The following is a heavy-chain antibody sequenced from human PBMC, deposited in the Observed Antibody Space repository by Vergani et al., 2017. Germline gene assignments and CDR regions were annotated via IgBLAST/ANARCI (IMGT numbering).Heavy chain of an antibody. D-gene: IGHD3-22*01. J-gene: IGHJ4*02. CDR2: IYYDGSNA. V-gene: IGHV3-33*01. CDR3: AGPQGTSAYYYGGFDY. Sequence: QGQLVESGGGIVQPGRSLTLSCVASRSTFKTYGMHWVRQAPGKGLEWVGLIYYDGSNAYYADSVKGRFTISRDNSKNTLYLQMSSLRAEDTAIYYCAGPQGTSAYYYGGFDYWGQGILVTVSS. CDR1: RSTFKTYG.